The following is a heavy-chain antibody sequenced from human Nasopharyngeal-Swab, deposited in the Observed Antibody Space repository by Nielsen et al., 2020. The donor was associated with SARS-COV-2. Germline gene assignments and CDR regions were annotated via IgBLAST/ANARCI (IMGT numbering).Heavy chain of an antibody. V-gene: IGHV4-59*01. CDR3: ARDREDDYYYHGMDV. D-gene: IGHD1-26*01. CDR2: IYYSGST. Sequence: SDTLSLTCTVSGGSISSYYWSWIRQPPGKGLEWIGYIYYSGSTNYNPSLKSRVTKSVATSKKQFSLNLSSVTAADTAVYYCARDREDDYYYHGMDVWGQGTTVTVSS. CDR1: GGSISSYY. J-gene: IGHJ6*02.